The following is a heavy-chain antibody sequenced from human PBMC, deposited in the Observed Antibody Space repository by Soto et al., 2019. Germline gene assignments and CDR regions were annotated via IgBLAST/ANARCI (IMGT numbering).Heavy chain of an antibody. D-gene: IGHD1-26*01. Sequence: ASVKVSCKASGGTFSSYTISWVRQAPGQGLEWMGRIIPILGIANYAQKFQGRVTITADKSTSTAYMELSSLRSEDTAVYYGARVSEGSASHDYGMDVWGQGTTVTVSS. CDR2: IIPILGIA. J-gene: IGHJ6*02. CDR1: GGTFSSYT. V-gene: IGHV1-69*02. CDR3: ARVSEGSASHDYGMDV.